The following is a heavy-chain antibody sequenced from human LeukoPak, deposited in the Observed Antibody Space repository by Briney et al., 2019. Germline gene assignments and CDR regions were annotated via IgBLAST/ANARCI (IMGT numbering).Heavy chain of an antibody. J-gene: IGHJ6*03. CDR1: GGSFRGYY. V-gene: IGHV4-34*01. D-gene: IGHD4-17*01. CDR3: ARGGGDYYMDV. Sequence: SETLSLTCAVYGGSFRGYYWSWIRQPPGKGLEWFGEINHSASTNYNPSLKSRVTISVDTSKNQCSLKVGSVTAADTAVYYCARGGGDYYMDVWGKGTTVTVSS. CDR2: INHSAST.